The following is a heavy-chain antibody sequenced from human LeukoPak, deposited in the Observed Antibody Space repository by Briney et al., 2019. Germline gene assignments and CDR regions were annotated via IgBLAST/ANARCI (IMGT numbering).Heavy chain of an antibody. CDR3: ARGGRYGDYDP. Sequence: PSETLSLTCTVSGGSISSSSYYWGWIRQPPGKGLEWIGSIYYSGSTYYNPSLKSRVTISVDTSKNQFSLKLSSVTAADTAVYYCARGGRYGDYDPWGQGTLVTVSS. J-gene: IGHJ5*02. CDR2: IYYSGST. V-gene: IGHV4-39*07. CDR1: GGSISSSSYY. D-gene: IGHD4-17*01.